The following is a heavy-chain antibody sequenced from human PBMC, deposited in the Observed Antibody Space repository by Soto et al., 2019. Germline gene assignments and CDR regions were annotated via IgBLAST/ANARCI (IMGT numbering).Heavy chain of an antibody. CDR3: ARVAVAGTCYYFDY. V-gene: IGHV3-20*01. CDR1: GFTFDDYG. D-gene: IGHD6-19*01. Sequence: GGSLRLSCAASGFTFDDYGMSWVRQAPGKGLEWVSGINWNGGSTGYADSVKGRFTISRDNAKNSLYLQMNSLRAEDTALYHCARVAVAGTCYYFDYWGQGTLVTVSS. J-gene: IGHJ4*02. CDR2: INWNGGST.